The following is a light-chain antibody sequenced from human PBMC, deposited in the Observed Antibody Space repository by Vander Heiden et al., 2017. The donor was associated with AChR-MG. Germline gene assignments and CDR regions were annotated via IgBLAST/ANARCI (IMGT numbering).Light chain of an antibody. Sequence: DIVMTQSPDSLAVSLGERATINCKSSQSLLYTSNNKNYLAWYQQKPGQPPKLLIYWASTRESGVPDRFSGGGSGTDFTLTISSLQAEDVAVYYCQQDYSTPFTFGHGTKVDI. J-gene: IGKJ3*01. V-gene: IGKV4-1*01. CDR2: WAS. CDR1: QSLLYTSNNKNY. CDR3: QQDYSTPFT.